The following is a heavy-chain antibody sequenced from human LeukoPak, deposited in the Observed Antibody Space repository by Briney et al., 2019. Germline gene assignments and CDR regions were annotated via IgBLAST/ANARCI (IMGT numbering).Heavy chain of an antibody. D-gene: IGHD6-19*01. J-gene: IGHJ5*02. CDR3: AKGGSAGFDP. Sequence: GGSLRLSCAASGFTFSSYAMSWVRQAPWKGLEWVSGISGSGTSTYYADSVKGRSTISRDNSKNTLYVQMNSLRVEDAAVYYCAKGGSAGFDPWGQGTLVTVSS. V-gene: IGHV3-23*01. CDR1: GFTFSSYA. CDR2: ISGSGTST.